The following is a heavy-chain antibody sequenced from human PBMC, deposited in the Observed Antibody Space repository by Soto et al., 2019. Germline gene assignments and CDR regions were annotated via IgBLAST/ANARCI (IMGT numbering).Heavy chain of an antibody. CDR1: GYSFTNYY. V-gene: IGHV5-10-1*01. CDR2: IDPSDSYS. J-gene: IGHJ4*02. CDR3: ARPTENSGYSISDF. Sequence: GEALKISCKGSGYSFTNYYITWVRPMPGKGLEWMGRIDPSDSYSHYNPSFQGHVTISADKSISTAYLQWSSLKASDTAIYYCARPTENSGYSISDFWGQGTLVTVSS. D-gene: IGHD3-22*01.